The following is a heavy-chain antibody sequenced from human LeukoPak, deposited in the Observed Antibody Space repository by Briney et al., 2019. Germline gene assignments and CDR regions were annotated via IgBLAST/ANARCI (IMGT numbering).Heavy chain of an antibody. CDR3: ARSESSGYPRMIVDFDY. V-gene: IGHV4-39*01. CDR1: GGSISSSSYY. D-gene: IGHD3-22*01. Sequence: PSETLSLTCTVSGGSISSSSYYWGWIRQPPGKGLEWIGSIYYSGSTCYNPSLKSRVTISVGTSKNQFSLKLSSVTAADTAVYYCARSESSGYPRMIVDFDYWGQGTLVTVSS. J-gene: IGHJ4*02. CDR2: IYYSGST.